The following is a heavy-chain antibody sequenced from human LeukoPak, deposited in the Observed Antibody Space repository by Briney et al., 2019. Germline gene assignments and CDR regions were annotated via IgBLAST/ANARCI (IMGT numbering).Heavy chain of an antibody. V-gene: IGHV4-59*01. CDR3: ARGVWFGELWLPYDAFDI. CDR1: GGSISSYY. CDR2: IYYSGST. Sequence: NPSETLSLTCTVSGGSISSYYWSWIRQPPGKGLEWIGYIYYSGSTNYNPSLKSRVTISVDTSKNQFSLKLSSVTAADTAVYYCARGVWFGELWLPYDAFDIWGQGTMVTVSS. D-gene: IGHD3-10*01. J-gene: IGHJ3*02.